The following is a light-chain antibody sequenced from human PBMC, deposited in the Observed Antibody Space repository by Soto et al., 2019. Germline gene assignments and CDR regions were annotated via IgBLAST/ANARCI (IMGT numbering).Light chain of an antibody. CDR3: QQYGSSRT. CDR2: GAS. CDR1: QSVSSSY. Sequence: EIVLTQSPGTLSLSPGERATLSCRASQSVSSSYLAWYQQKPGQAPRLLIYGASSRATGIPDRFSGSGSGTDFTLTISSLEPVDFAVYYCQQYGSSRTFGQGTKVEIK. V-gene: IGKV3-20*01. J-gene: IGKJ1*01.